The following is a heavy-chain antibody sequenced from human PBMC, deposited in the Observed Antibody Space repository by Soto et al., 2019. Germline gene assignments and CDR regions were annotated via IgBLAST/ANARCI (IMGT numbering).Heavy chain of an antibody. Sequence: ASVKVSFKASGYTFTSYYMHWVRQAPGQGLEWMGIINPSGGSTSYAQKFQGRVTMTRDTSTSTVYMELSSLRSEDTAVYYCARDHYRGTYYYDSSGYYWSAWGQGTLVTVSS. D-gene: IGHD3-22*01. CDR1: GYTFTSYY. J-gene: IGHJ5*02. CDR3: ARDHYRGTYYYDSSGYYWSA. V-gene: IGHV1-46*01. CDR2: INPSGGST.